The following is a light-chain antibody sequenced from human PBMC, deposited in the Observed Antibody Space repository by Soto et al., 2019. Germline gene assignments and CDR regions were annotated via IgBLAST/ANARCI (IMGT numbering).Light chain of an antibody. CDR3: QQLNSNPPYT. J-gene: IGKJ2*01. CDR2: AAS. Sequence: DIQLTQSPSFLSASVGDRVTITCRASQGISSYLAWYQQKPGKAPKLLIYAASTLQSGVPSRFSGSGSGTEFILIISSLQPQDFAAYYCQQLNSNPPYTFGQGTKLEIK. CDR1: QGISSY. V-gene: IGKV1-9*01.